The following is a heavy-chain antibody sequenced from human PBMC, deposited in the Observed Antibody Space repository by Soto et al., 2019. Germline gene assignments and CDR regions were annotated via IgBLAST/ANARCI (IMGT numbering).Heavy chain of an antibody. D-gene: IGHD1-26*01. CDR2: ISAYNGNT. CDR1: GYTFTSYG. J-gene: IGHJ1*01. V-gene: IGHV1-18*01. Sequence: ASVKVSCKASGYTFTSYGISWVRQAPGQGLEWMGWISAYNGNTNYAQKLQGRVTMTTDTSTSTAYMELRSLRSDDTAVYYCARDRPIAGSSEYFQHWGQGTLVTVSS. CDR3: ARDRPIAGSSEYFQH.